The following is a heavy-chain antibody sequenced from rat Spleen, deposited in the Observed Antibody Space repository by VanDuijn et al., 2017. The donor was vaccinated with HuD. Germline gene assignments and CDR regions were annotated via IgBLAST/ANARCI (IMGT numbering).Heavy chain of an antibody. CDR3: TTVSGYPL. J-gene: IGHJ2*01. CDR2: ISTGGGNT. V-gene: IGHV5S13*01. CDR1: GFTFSNYG. D-gene: IGHD4-3*01. Sequence: EVQLVESGGGLVQPGRSLKLSCAASGFTFSNYGMAWVRLTPMKGLAWVASISTGGGNTYYRDSVKGRFTITRNTAKNTLYLQMDSLRSEDTATYYCTTVSGYPLWGQGVMVTVSS.